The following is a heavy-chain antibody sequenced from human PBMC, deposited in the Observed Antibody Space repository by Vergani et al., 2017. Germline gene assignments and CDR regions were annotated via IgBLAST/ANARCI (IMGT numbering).Heavy chain of an antibody. Sequence: QVQLHESGPGLVKPSQTLSLTCTVSGGSITSGSFYWSWIRQPAGKGLEWIGRIHSSGTTNYNPSLKSRVILSVDTSKNQLSLRMTSVTAADTAVYYCARDSWTSELRGVYWFDTWGQGTLVSVSS. CDR1: GGSITSGSFY. CDR2: IHSSGTT. J-gene: IGHJ5*02. V-gene: IGHV4-61*02. D-gene: IGHD3-10*01. CDR3: ARDSWTSELRGVYWFDT.